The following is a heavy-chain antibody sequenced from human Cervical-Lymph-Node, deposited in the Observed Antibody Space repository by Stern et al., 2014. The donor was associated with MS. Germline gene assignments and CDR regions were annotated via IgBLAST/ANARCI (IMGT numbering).Heavy chain of an antibody. CDR1: GGTFSSYT. CDR2: IIPLFGTA. J-gene: IGHJ4*02. Sequence: QVQLVESEAEVKKPGSSVKVSCKASGGTFSSYTISWVRQAPGQGLEWMGGIIPLFGTANYAQKFLGRVTITADESTSTAYMELSSLRSEDTAVYYCAREFNYDSSGYYFYYWGRGTLVTVSS. V-gene: IGHV1-69*01. D-gene: IGHD3-22*01. CDR3: AREFNYDSSGYYFYY.